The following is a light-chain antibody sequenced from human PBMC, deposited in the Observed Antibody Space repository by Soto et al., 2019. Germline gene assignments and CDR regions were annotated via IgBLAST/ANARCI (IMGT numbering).Light chain of an antibody. V-gene: IGKV1-39*01. J-gene: IGKJ1*01. CDR3: QQSYRTPRT. CDR2: SAS. CDR1: QSISDY. Sequence: GDRVTITCRASQSISDYLNWYQQKPGNAPKLLIYSASTLHSGVPSRFSGSGSGTDFTLTISSLQPEDFATYYCQQSYRTPRTFGQGTKVEIK.